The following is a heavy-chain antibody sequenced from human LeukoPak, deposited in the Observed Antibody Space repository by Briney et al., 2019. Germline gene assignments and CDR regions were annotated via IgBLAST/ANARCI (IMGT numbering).Heavy chain of an antibody. Sequence: GGSLRLSCAASGFTFSDYHMSWIRQAPGKGLEWVSYVSSSSSYTNYADSVKGRFTISRDNAKNSLYLQMNSLRAEDTAVYYCARDRRYSTSWPPTSYFDYWGQGTLVTVSS. J-gene: IGHJ4*02. CDR3: ARDRRYSTSWPPTSYFDY. CDR2: VSSSSSYT. V-gene: IGHV3-11*06. CDR1: GFTFSDYH. D-gene: IGHD6-13*01.